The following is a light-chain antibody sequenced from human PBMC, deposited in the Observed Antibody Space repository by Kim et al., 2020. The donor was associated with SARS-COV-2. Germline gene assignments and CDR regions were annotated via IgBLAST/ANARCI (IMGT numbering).Light chain of an antibody. CDR1: SLRNYY. J-gene: IGLJ3*02. CDR3: QSRDSGGRVM. V-gene: IGLV3-19*01. CDR2: GRN. Sequence: SSELTQDPFVSVALGQTVRITCQGDSLRNYYATWYQQKPRQAPVLVIYGRNNRPSGVPDRFSGSASGNTASLTITGTQAEDEADFYCQSRDSGGRVMFGGGTQLTVL.